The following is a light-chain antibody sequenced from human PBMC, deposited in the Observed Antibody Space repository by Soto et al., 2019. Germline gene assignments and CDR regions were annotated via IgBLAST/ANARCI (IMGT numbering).Light chain of an antibody. CDR3: MQGTHWPIT. Sequence: DVVMTQSPLSLPVTLGQPASISCGSSESLAYSDGNTYLNWFQQRPGRSPRRLIYKVSNRDSGVPARFSGTGSGTDFALKISRVEAEDVGVYYCMQGTHWPITFGQGTRLEIK. V-gene: IGKV2-30*01. CDR1: ESLAYSDGNTY. CDR2: KVS. J-gene: IGKJ5*01.